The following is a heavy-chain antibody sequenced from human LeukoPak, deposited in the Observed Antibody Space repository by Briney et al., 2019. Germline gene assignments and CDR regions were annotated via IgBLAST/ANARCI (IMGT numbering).Heavy chain of an antibody. D-gene: IGHD6-25*01. CDR1: GFIFSNYA. CDR2: IDSTGAYT. Sequence: PGGSLRLSCAASGFIFSNYAMSEVRQAPGKGLEWVSAIDSTGAYTWYADSVKGRFTISKGSSKTILYLQMNSLRAEDAAVYFCAKGSAAGRPYYFDYWGQGTLVTVSS. J-gene: IGHJ4*02. V-gene: IGHV3-23*01. CDR3: AKGSAAGRPYYFDY.